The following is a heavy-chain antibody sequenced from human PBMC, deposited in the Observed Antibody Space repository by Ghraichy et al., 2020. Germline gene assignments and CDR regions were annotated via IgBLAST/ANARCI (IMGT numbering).Heavy chain of an antibody. CDR2: IRDKSNGFTT. CDR1: GFTFSDHY. Sequence: GESLNISCVASGFTFSDHYMDWVRQAPGKGLEWVGRIRDKSNGFTTEYAASVQGRFTVSRDDSQNSLYLQMNSLKTEDTAVYYCARDLRDGYKLGAFDIWGQGTMVTVSS. V-gene: IGHV3-72*01. D-gene: IGHD5-24*01. CDR3: ARDLRDGYKLGAFDI. J-gene: IGHJ3*02.